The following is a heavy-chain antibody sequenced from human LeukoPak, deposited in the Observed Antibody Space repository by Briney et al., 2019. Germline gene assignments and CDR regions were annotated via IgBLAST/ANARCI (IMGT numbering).Heavy chain of an antibody. CDR2: ISGSGGST. CDR1: GFTFSSYA. CDR3: AKLDSRIAAPRIGYYYYMDV. D-gene: IGHD6-6*01. J-gene: IGHJ6*03. V-gene: IGHV3-23*01. Sequence: GGSLRLSCAASGFTFSSYAMSWVRQAPGKGLEWVSAISGSGGSTYYAESVKGRFTISRDNSKNTLYLQMNSLRAEDTAVYYCAKLDSRIAAPRIGYYYYMDVWGKGTTVTVSS.